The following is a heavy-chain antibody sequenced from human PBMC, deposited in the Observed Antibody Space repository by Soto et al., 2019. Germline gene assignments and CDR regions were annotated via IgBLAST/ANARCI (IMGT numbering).Heavy chain of an antibody. CDR1: GGSISSGDYY. J-gene: IGHJ4*02. D-gene: IGHD2-21*02. Sequence: SETLSLTCTVSGGSISSGDYYWSWIRQPPGKGLEWIGYIYYSGSTYYNPSLKSRVTISVDTSKNQFSLKLSSVTAADTAVYYCARAFRGGHSVYFDYWGQGTLVTVSS. CDR2: IYYSGST. V-gene: IGHV4-30-4*01. CDR3: ARAFRGGHSVYFDY.